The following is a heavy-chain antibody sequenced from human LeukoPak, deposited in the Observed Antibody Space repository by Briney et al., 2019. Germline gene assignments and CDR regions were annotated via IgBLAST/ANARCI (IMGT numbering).Heavy chain of an antibody. V-gene: IGHV3-21*01. Sequence: GGSLRLSCAASGFTFSSYNMNWVRQAPGKGLEWVSSISSSSNYIYYADSVKGRFTISRDNAKNSLYLQMNSLRAEDTAVYYCADDAFDIWGQGTMVTVSS. CDR1: GFTFSSYN. CDR3: ADDAFDI. CDR2: ISSSSNYI. J-gene: IGHJ3*02.